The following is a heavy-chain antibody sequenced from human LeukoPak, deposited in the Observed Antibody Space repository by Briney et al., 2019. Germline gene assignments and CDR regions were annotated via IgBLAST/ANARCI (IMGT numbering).Heavy chain of an antibody. J-gene: IGHJ4*02. CDR3: ASGRSIRYSDF. Sequence: PSETLSLTCTGSGGSMYSYYWRWIRQPPGKGLEWVANIYHSANTHFLPSYNPSLKSRVTISVDTPKSQFSLRLTSATAADRAVYYCASGRSIRYSDFWGQGVLVTVSS. D-gene: IGHD1-26*01. V-gene: IGHV4-59*08. CDR1: GGSMYSYY. CDR2: IYHSANT.